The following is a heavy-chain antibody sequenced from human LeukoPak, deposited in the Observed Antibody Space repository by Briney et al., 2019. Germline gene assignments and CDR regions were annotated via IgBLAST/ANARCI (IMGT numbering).Heavy chain of an antibody. D-gene: IGHD3-22*01. CDR2: IYTSGST. Sequence: SETLSLTCTVSGGSISSYYWSWIRQPAGKGLEWIGRIYTSGSTNYNPSLKSRVTMSVDTSKNQFSLKLSSVTAADTAVYYCARDLYYCDSSGYRMMDVWGKGTTVTISS. CDR3: ARDLYYCDSSGYRMMDV. V-gene: IGHV4-4*07. CDR1: GGSISSYY. J-gene: IGHJ6*04.